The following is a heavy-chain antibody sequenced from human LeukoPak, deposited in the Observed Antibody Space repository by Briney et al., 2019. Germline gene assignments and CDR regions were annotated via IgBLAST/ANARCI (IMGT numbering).Heavy chain of an antibody. CDR3: AKDLTKSTVAVAGTMFLVGTDY. CDR2: ISGSGGST. D-gene: IGHD6-19*01. V-gene: IGHV3-23*01. J-gene: IGHJ4*02. CDR1: GFTFSSYG. Sequence: PGGSLRLSCAASGFTFSSYGMSWVRQAPGKGLEWVSAISGSGGSTYYADSVKGRFTISRDNSKNTLYLQMNSLRAEDTAVYYCAKDLTKSTVAVAGTMFLVGTDYWGQGTLVTVSS.